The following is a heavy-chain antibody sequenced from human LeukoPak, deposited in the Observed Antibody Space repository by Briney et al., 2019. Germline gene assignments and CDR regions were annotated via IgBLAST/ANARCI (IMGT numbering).Heavy chain of an antibody. CDR2: ISGSGGST. D-gene: IGHD3-10*01. V-gene: IGHV3-23*01. J-gene: IGHJ5*02. CDR3: AKDRYYYGSGPSSWSWFDP. CDR1: GFTFSSYA. Sequence: GGSLRLSCAASGFTFSSYAMSWVRQAPGKGLEWVSAISGSGGSTYYADSVKGRFTISRDNSKNTLYLQMNSLRAEDTALYYCAKDRYYYGSGPSSWSWFDPWGQGTLVTVSS.